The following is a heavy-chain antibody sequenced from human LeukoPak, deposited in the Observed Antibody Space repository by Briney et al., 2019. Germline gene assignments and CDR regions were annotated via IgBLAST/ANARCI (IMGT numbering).Heavy chain of an antibody. CDR2: IKKDGSEK. CDR3: ARDLSGIAGYTYGRGIDY. V-gene: IGHV3-7*01. D-gene: IGHD5-18*01. J-gene: IGHJ4*02. CDR1: GFTFSNAW. Sequence: GGSLRLSCAASGFTFSNAWMSWVRQAPGKGLEWVANIKKDGSEKYYVDAVKGRFTISRDNAKTSLYLQMNSLRAEDTAVYYCARDLSGIAGYTYGRGIDYWGQGTLVTVSS.